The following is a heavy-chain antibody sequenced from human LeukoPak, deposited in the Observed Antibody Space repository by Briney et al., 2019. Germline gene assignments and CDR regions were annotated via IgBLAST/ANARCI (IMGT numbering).Heavy chain of an antibody. CDR1: XXTFSSYA. CDR2: IIPIFGTA. Sequence: XXASXXTFSSYAISXVRQAPGQGLEWMGRIIPIFGTANYAQKFQGRVTITTDESTSTAYMELSSLRSEDTAVYYCARDCWPYYYYMDVWGKGTTVTVSS. V-gene: IGHV1-69*05. J-gene: IGHJ6*03. CDR3: ARDCWPYYYYMDV.